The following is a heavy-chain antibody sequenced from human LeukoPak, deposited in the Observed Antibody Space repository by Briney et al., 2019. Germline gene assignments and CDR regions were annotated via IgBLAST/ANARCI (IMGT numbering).Heavy chain of an antibody. CDR1: GYTFIAYY. D-gene: IGHD3-22*01. J-gene: IGHJ4*02. CDR2: IIPIFGTS. Sequence: ASVKVSCKASGYTFIAYYMHWVRQAPGQGLEWMGGIIPIFGTSNYAQKFQGRVRITADKSMTTAYMELTSLRSEDTAVYYCAKEHNTMIVVDGLYYFDYWGQGTLVTVSS. CDR3: AKEHNTMIVVDGLYYFDY. V-gene: IGHV1-69*06.